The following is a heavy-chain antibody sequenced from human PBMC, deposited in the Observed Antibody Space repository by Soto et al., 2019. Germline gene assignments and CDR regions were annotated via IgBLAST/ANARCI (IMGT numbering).Heavy chain of an antibody. D-gene: IGHD5-18*01. CDR2: ISADNGNT. CDR1: GYTFYSHS. V-gene: IGHV1-18*01. J-gene: IGHJ6*02. CDR3: ERCIHQDYYYGMDG. Sequence: QAQLVQSGAEVKKPGASVKVSCKASGYTFYSHSISWVRQAPGQGLEWMGRISADNGNTKYAQKFRGRVTMTTDTSTSTVYMELRNLRSDDTAVYYCERCIHQDYYYGMDGWGQGTTVTVSS.